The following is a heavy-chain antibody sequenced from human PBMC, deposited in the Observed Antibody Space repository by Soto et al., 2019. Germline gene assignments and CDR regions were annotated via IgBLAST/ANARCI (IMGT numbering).Heavy chain of an antibody. CDR1: AFSLSTGGVG. CDR3: IQSRCGGDCLQSYASYYYYGMDV. Sequence: QITLKESGPTLVKPTQTLTLTCTFSAFSLSTGGVGVGWIRQPPGKALEWLALFYWDDDKRYSPALSSRLTITKDSSKNQVVLTMTNMDPVDTATYYCIQSRCGGDCLQSYASYYYYGMDVWGQGTTVTVSS. D-gene: IGHD2-21*02. V-gene: IGHV2-5*02. J-gene: IGHJ6*02. CDR2: FYWDDDK.